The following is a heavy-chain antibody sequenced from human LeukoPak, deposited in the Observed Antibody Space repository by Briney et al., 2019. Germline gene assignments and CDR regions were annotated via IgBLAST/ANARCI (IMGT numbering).Heavy chain of an antibody. CDR2: IKKDGSEE. CDR3: ARDGHYNLDY. CDR1: GFTFSDYW. J-gene: IGHJ4*02. Sequence: PGGSLRLSYAASGFTFSDYWMGWVRQAPGKGLEWVASIKKDGSEEDYVDSVKGRFTVSRDNAKNSLYLQMNSLRAEDTGLYYCARDGHYNLDYWGQGTLVTVSS. D-gene: IGHD3-10*01. V-gene: IGHV3-7*05.